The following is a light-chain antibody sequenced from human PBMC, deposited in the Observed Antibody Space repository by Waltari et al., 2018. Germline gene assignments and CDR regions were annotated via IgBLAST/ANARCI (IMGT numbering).Light chain of an antibody. CDR1: QGISKS. CDR2: DAS. Sequence: DIQMTQSPSSLSASVGDRVTITCRASQGISKSLAWYQQKPGRAPKLLIYDASRLESGVPSRFSGSVSGTAYTLTITSLQPEDFATYSCQQYYSTPQTFGQGTKVEI. V-gene: IGKV1-NL1*01. J-gene: IGKJ1*01. CDR3: QQYYSTPQT.